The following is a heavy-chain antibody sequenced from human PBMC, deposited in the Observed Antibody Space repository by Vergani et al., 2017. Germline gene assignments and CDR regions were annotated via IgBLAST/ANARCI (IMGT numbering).Heavy chain of an antibody. Sequence: QVHLVESGGGVVQPGRSLRLSCVVSGFTSSYYGMHWVRPAPGKGLEWVAVISYDGTQKYYADSVKGRFTISRDNSKSTLYLQMNSLRTEDTAVYDFATKSCGTPGCQIGYFREWGQGTLVTVSS. CDR2: ISYDGTQK. V-gene: IGHV3-30*03. CDR1: GFTSSYYG. D-gene: IGHD1-26*01. J-gene: IGHJ1*01. CDR3: ATKSCGTPGCQIGYFRE.